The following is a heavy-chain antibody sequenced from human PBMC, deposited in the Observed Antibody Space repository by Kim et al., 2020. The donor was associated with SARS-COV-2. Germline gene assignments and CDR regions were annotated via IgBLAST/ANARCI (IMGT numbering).Heavy chain of an antibody. CDR1: GGSISSYY. D-gene: IGHD6-13*01. V-gene: IGHV4-59*01. Sequence: SETLSLTCTVSGGSISSYYWSWIRQPPGKGLEWIGYIYYSGSTNYNPSLKSRVTISVDTSKNQFSLKLSSVTAADTAVYYCVRGGAAAGYWFDPWGQGTLVTVSS. CDR2: IYYSGST. J-gene: IGHJ5*02. CDR3: VRGGAAAGYWFDP.